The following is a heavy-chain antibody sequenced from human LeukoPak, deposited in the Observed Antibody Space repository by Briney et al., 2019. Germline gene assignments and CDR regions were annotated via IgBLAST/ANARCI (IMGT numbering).Heavy chain of an antibody. Sequence: GGSLRLSSAASGFTFSGYGMHWVRQAAGKGLEWVAFIRYDGSNKYYADSVKGRFTISRDNSKNTLYLQMNSLRPEDTAVYYCARRPEDCSGNSCYTAPDYWGQGTLVTVSS. V-gene: IGHV3-30*02. D-gene: IGHD2-15*01. J-gene: IGHJ4*02. CDR3: ARRPEDCSGNSCYTAPDY. CDR1: GFTFSGYG. CDR2: IRYDGSNK.